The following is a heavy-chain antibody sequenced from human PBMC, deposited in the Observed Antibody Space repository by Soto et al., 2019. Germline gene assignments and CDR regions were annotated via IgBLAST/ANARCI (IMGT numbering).Heavy chain of an antibody. Sequence: SETLSLTCTVSRGSISSRDYYWSWIRQPPGKGLEWIGYIYYSGSTYYNPSLKSRINISIDTSIDQFSLNMNSVTAADTAVYYCGRVPFYAPSGTYYIDYWGHGTQVTVSS. J-gene: IGHJ4*01. V-gene: IGHV4-30-4*01. CDR3: GRVPFYAPSGTYYIDY. D-gene: IGHD1-26*01. CDR1: RGSISSRDYY. CDR2: IYYSGST.